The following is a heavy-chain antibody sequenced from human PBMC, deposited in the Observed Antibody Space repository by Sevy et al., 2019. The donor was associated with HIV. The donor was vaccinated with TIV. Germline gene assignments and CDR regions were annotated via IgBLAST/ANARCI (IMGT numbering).Heavy chain of an antibody. CDR3: ARSTDYYDNSGYDS. CDR2: ISSGSSYI. Sequence: GGSLRLSCAASGFTCSYYTMNWVRLAPRKGLEWVSSISSGSSYIFYADSMKGRFTVSRDNAKNSLFLQMNSLRDEDTALYYCARSTDYYDNSGYDSWGRGTLVTVSS. CDR1: GFTCSYYT. V-gene: IGHV3-21*03. J-gene: IGHJ4*02. D-gene: IGHD3-22*01.